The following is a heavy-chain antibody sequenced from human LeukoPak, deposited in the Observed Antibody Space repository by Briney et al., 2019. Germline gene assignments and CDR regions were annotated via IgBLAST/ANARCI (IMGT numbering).Heavy chain of an antibody. J-gene: IGHJ4*02. D-gene: IGHD7-27*01. CDR1: GFPFNYYS. Sequence: GGSLRLSCAASGFPFNYYSFNWVLQAPGKGLEWIAYITIDGSTAWYADSVEGRFTISRDNAKNSLYLQMNSLRVEDTALYYCARDHDWGFDYWGQGILVTVSS. CDR3: ARDHDWGFDY. V-gene: IGHV3-48*01. CDR2: ITIDGSTA.